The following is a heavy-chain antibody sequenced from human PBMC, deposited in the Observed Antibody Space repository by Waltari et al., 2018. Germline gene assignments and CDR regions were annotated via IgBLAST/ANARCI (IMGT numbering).Heavy chain of an antibody. D-gene: IGHD3-22*01. J-gene: IGHJ4*02. Sequence: QVQLQESGPGLVKPSETLSLTCTVSGGSISSYYWSWIRQPPGKGLEWIGYIYYSGSTNYNPSLKSRVTISVDTSKNQFSLKLSSVTAADTAVYYCARADYYDSSGHFDYWGQGTLVTVSS. CDR3: ARADYYDSSGHFDY. CDR1: GGSISSYY. V-gene: IGHV4-59*01. CDR2: IYYSGST.